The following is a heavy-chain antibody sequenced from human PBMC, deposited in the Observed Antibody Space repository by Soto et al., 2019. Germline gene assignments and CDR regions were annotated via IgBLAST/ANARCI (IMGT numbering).Heavy chain of an antibody. CDR3: ARDLVPSRWYVRGYYYYGMDV. J-gene: IGHJ6*02. Sequence: SETLSLTCTVSGGSISSYYWSWIRQPAGKGLEWIGRIYTSGSTNYNPSLKSRVTMSVDTSKNQFSLKLSSVTAADTAVYYCARDLVPSRWYVRGYYYYGMDVWGQGTTATVSS. V-gene: IGHV4-4*07. CDR1: GGSISSYY. CDR2: IYTSGST. D-gene: IGHD6-19*01.